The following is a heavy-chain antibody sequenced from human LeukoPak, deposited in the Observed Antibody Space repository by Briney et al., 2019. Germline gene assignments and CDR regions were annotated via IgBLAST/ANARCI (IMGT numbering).Heavy chain of an antibody. Sequence: PGGSLRLSCAASGFTVSSNYMSWARQAPGKGLEWVSVIYSGGSTYYADSVKGRFTISRHNSKNTLYLQMNSLRAEDTAVYYCARLDVNYYYYGMDVWGQGTTVTVSS. CDR2: IYSGGST. J-gene: IGHJ6*02. CDR1: GFTVSSNY. V-gene: IGHV3-53*04. CDR3: ARLDVNYYYYGMDV.